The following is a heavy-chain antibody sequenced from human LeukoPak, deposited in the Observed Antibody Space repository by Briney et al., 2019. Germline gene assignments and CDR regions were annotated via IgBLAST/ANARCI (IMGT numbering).Heavy chain of an antibody. CDR3: ARRKAKTPNYFDY. J-gene: IGHJ4*02. CDR1: GDSISNYY. Sequence: SETLSLTYTVSGDSISNYYWTWIRQPPGKGLEWIGYVYYSGNTNYNPSLKSRVTISLDTSKNQFSLKLTSVTAADTAMYYCARRKAKTPNYFDYWGQGALVTVSS. CDR2: VYYSGNT. V-gene: IGHV4-59*08.